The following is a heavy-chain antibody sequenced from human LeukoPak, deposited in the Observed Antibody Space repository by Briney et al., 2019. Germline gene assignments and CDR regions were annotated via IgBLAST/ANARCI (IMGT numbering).Heavy chain of an antibody. J-gene: IGHJ6*03. CDR1: GFTFSNAW. Sequence: PGGSLRLSCAASGFTFSNAWMSWVRQAPGKGLEWVGRIKSKADGGTTEYAPPVKGRFTISRDDSKNTLYLQMNSLKTEDTAVYYCAKGGGYEAQYYYYYLDVWGKGTTVTISS. CDR2: IKSKADGGTT. CDR3: AKGGGYEAQYYYYYLDV. V-gene: IGHV3-15*01. D-gene: IGHD5-12*01.